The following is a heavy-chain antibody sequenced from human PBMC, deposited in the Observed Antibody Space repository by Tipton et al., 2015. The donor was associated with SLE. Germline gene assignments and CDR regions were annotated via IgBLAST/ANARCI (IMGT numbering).Heavy chain of an antibody. CDR1: GGSIGPYY. CDR2: IYFDGNS. V-gene: IGHV4-4*08. J-gene: IGHJ4*02. Sequence: TLSLTCTVSGGSIGPYYWHWIRQSPGKALEWIGYIYFDGNSNGRGNYNPSLKSRVTMSVDPSKMQFSLKLSSVTAADTAVYYCARVYDFWSGYYNLPFDYWGQGTLVTVSS. CDR3: ARVYDFWSGYYNLPFDY. D-gene: IGHD3-3*01.